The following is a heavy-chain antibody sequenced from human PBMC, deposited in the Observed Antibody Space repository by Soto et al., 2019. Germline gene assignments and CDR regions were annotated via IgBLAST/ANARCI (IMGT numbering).Heavy chain of an antibody. CDR3: ARVGPPSPSVIWFFDL. CDR1: GGSFRTYA. V-gene: IGHV1-69*01. J-gene: IGHJ2*01. D-gene: IGHD2-21*01. Sequence: QGQLVQSGAEVKKPGSSVKVSCKASGGSFRTYAINWVRQAPGQGLEWMGGIIPMLAAPTYAQKFQGRLTITADESTTTVYMELSSLTSEYTAVYYCARVGPPSPSVIWFFDLWGRGPLVTVSS. CDR2: IIPMLAAP.